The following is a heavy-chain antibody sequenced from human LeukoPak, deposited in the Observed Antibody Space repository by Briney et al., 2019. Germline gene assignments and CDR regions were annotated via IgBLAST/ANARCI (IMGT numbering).Heavy chain of an antibody. Sequence: GGSLRLSCAASGFTFSSYGMHWVRQAPGKGLEWVAVIWYDGSIKYYAASVKGRFTISRDNSKNTLYLQMNNLRVEDTAVYYCARQEAAAARDWFDSWGQGTLVTVSS. CDR2: IWYDGSIK. CDR1: GFTFSSYG. CDR3: ARQEAAAARDWFDS. J-gene: IGHJ5*01. V-gene: IGHV3-33*01. D-gene: IGHD6-13*01.